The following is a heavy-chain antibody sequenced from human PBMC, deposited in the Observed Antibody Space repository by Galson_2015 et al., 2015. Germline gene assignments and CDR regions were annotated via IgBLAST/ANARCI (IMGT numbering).Heavy chain of an antibody. Sequence: LRLSCAASGFTFSSYAMHWVRQAPGKGLEWVAVISYDGSNKYYADSVMGRFTISRDNSKNTLCLQMNSLRAEDTAVYYCARDLNCSSTSCRSAYYYYYSGMDVWGQGTTVTVSS. D-gene: IGHD2-2*01. CDR3: ARDLNCSSTSCRSAYYYYYSGMDV. CDR2: ISYDGSNK. J-gene: IGHJ6*02. CDR1: GFTFSSYA. V-gene: IGHV3-30-3*01.